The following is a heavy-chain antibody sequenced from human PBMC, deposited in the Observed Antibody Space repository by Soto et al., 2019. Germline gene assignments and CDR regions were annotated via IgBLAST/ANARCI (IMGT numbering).Heavy chain of an antibody. CDR1: GYTFTSYG. V-gene: IGHV1-18*01. Sequence: ASVKVSCKASGYTFTSYGISWVRQAPGQGLEWMGWISAYNGNTNYAQKLQGRVTMTTDTSTSTAYMELRSLRSDDTAVYYCARIVRLLEGCGGNSGLVDYYYYGMDVWGQGTTVTVSS. CDR3: ARIVRLLEGCGGNSGLVDYYYYGMDV. J-gene: IGHJ6*02. D-gene: IGHD2-21*02. CDR2: ISAYNGNT.